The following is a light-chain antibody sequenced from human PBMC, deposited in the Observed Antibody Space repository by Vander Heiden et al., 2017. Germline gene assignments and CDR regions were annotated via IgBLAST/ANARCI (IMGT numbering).Light chain of an antibody. CDR3: YSTDSSGNHRV. Sequence: SYELTQPPSVSVPPGQTARITCSGDALPKKYAYWYQQKSGQAPVLVISEDSKRPSGIPERFSGSSSGTMATLTISGAQVEDEADYYCYSTDSSGNHRVFGGGTKLTVL. J-gene: IGLJ3*02. CDR2: EDS. CDR1: ALPKKY. V-gene: IGLV3-10*01.